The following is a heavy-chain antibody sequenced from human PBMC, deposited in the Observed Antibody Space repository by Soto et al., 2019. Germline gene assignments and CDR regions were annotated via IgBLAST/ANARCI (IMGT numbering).Heavy chain of an antibody. J-gene: IGHJ5*02. CDR2: IHYSGST. Sequence: SERLXLTCTLCAGRISSCYYKWSWIRQPRGKGLEWIGQIHYSGSTYYTPSLKSRLTTPVDTHKNKISLQLRQVTAADTAVSTCSRVGCSDRCFGPCGQRTLVTVSS. D-gene: IGHD2-15*01. CDR1: AGRISSCYYK. V-gene: IGHV4-30-4*01. CDR3: SRVGCSDRCFGP.